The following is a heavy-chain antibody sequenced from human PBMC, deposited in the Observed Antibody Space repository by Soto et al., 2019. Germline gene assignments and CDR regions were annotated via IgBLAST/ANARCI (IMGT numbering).Heavy chain of an antibody. D-gene: IGHD5-18*01. J-gene: IGHJ6*02. CDR1: GGSISSYY. CDR3: ARESGYSYAVRRRGYYYGMDV. Sequence: SETLSLTCTVSGGSISSYYWSWIRQPPGKGLEWIGYIYYSGSTNYNPSLKSRVTISVDTSKNQFSLKLSSVTAADTAVYYCARESGYSYAVRRRGYYYGMDVWGQGTRVTVSS. V-gene: IGHV4-59*01. CDR2: IYYSGST.